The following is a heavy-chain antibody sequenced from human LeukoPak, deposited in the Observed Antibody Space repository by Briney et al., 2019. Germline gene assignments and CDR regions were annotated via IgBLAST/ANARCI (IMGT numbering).Heavy chain of an antibody. CDR1: GYTFTSYG. V-gene: IGHV1-18*01. CDR2: ISAYNGNT. CDR3: ARDGLVCSSTSCYMNWFDP. Sequence: GASVKVSCKASGYTFTSYGISWVRQAPGQGLEWMGWISAYNGNTNYAQKPQGRVTMTTDTSTSTAYMELRSLRSDDTAVYYCARDGLVCSSTSCYMNWFDPWGQGTLVTVSS. D-gene: IGHD2-2*02. J-gene: IGHJ5*02.